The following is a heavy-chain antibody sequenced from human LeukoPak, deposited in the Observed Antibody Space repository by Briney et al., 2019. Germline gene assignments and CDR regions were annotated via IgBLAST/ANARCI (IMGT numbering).Heavy chain of an antibody. CDR3: ARGEWLVGKYDY. D-gene: IGHD6-19*01. V-gene: IGHV1-2*06. CDR2: INPNSGGT. J-gene: IGHJ4*02. Sequence: ASVKVSCKASGYTFTGYYMHWVRQAPGQGLEWMGRINPNSGGTNYAQKFQGRVTMTRDTSISTAYMELSRLRSDDTAVYYCARGEWLVGKYDYWGQGTLVTVSS. CDR1: GYTFTGYY.